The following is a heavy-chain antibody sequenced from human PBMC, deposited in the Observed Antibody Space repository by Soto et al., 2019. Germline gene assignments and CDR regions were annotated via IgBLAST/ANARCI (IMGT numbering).Heavy chain of an antibody. Sequence: PGESLKISCKGSGYTFTKYWIVWVRQIPGKGLEWMGIIYPGDSDTKYSPSFQGQVAISPDRSISTAYLQWSSLKASDTGLYYCARYPTLTDYFFHGMDVWGQGTTVTVSS. D-gene: IGHD4-17*01. CDR3: ARYPTLTDYFFHGMDV. V-gene: IGHV5-51*01. J-gene: IGHJ6*02. CDR1: GYTFTKYW. CDR2: IYPGDSDT.